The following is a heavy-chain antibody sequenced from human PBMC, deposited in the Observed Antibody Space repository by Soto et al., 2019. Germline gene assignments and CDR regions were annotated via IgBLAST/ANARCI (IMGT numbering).Heavy chain of an antibody. J-gene: IGHJ4*02. D-gene: IGHD2-21*02. Sequence: QVQLMQSGAEVKKPGASVKVSCKASGNTFTNYYIHWVRQAPGQGLEWMGTINPSGGHTTYAQKFLGRGARAGDTSTSRGGVGGGGLRSEDTAVYYCARGGHVVVVTAAFDYWGQGTLVTVSS. CDR3: ARGGHVVVVTAAFDY. V-gene: IGHV1-46*01. CDR2: INPSGGHT. CDR1: GNTFTNYY.